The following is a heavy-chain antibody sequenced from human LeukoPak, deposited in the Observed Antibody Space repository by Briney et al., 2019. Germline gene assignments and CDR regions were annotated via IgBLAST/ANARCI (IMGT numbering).Heavy chain of an antibody. D-gene: IGHD5-12*01. CDR1: GFSFSAAW. CDR2: IKNDGSDK. J-gene: IGHJ4*02. Sequence: GGSLRLSCEASGFSFSAAWMTWVRDAPGKGLEWVATIKNDGSDKYYVDSVKGRFTLSRDNAKNSVYLQMNSLRVEDTAVYYCVNLGYSDGGQGTLVTVSS. V-gene: IGHV3-7*01. CDR3: VNLGYSD.